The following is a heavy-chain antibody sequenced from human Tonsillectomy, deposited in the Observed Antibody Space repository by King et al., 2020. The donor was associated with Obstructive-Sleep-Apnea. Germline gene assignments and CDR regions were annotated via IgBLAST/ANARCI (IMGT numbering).Heavy chain of an antibody. V-gene: IGHV1-18*04. J-gene: IGHJ4*02. CDR3: ASPHSSSAEDYFDY. CDR1: GYTFINYG. D-gene: IGHD6-6*01. CDR2: ISTYNGNT. Sequence: VQLVESGAEVKKPGTSVKVSCKTSGYTFINYGISWVRQAPGQGLEWMGWISTYNGNTNYAQNLQGRVTMTTDTSTSTAYMELRSLRSDDTAVYYCASPHSSSAEDYFDYWGQGTLVTVSS.